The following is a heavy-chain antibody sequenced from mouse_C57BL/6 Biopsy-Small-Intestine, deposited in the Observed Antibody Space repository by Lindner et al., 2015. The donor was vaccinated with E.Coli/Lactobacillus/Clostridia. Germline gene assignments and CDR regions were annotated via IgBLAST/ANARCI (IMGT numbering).Heavy chain of an antibody. CDR3: AKITTVVATDWYFGV. D-gene: IGHD1-1*01. J-gene: IGHJ1*03. V-gene: IGHV1-81*01. Sequence: VQLQESGAELARPGASVKLSCKASGYTFTSYGISWVKQRTGQGLEWIGEIYPRSGNTYYNEKFKGKATLTADKSSSTAYMELRSLTSEDSAVYFCAKITTVVATDWYFGVWGTGTTVTVSS. CDR2: IYPRSGNT. CDR1: GYTFTSYG.